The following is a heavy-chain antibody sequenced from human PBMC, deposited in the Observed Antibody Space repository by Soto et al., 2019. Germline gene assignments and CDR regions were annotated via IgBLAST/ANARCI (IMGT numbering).Heavy chain of an antibody. CDR3: AVKQQLTPYYFDY. J-gene: IGHJ4*02. Sequence: QVQLVQSGAEVKKPGSSVKVSCKASGGTFSSYAISWVRQAPGQGLEWMGGIIPIFGTANYAQKFQGRVTXTXDXXTSPAYMELSSLRSEDTAVYYCAVKQQLTPYYFDYWGQGTLVTVSS. CDR1: GGTFSSYA. D-gene: IGHD6-13*01. CDR2: IIPIFGTA. V-gene: IGHV1-69*05.